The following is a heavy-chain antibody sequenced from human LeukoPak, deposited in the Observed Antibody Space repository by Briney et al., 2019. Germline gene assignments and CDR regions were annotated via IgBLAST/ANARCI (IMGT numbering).Heavy chain of an antibody. V-gene: IGHV4-31*03. Sequence: SQTLSLTCTVSGGSISSGGYCWSWIRQHPGKGLEWIGYIYYSGSTYYNPSLKSRVTISVDTSKNQFSLKLSSVTAADTAVYYCARYSSSCFDYWGQGTLVTVSS. CDR2: IYYSGST. CDR1: GGSISSGGYC. J-gene: IGHJ4*02. CDR3: ARYSSSCFDY. D-gene: IGHD6-6*01.